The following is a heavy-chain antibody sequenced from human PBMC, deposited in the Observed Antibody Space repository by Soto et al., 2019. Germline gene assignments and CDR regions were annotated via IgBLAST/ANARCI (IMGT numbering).Heavy chain of an antibody. V-gene: IGHV3-23*01. CDR2: ISGSGGST. Sequence: GGSLRLSCAASGFTFSSYAMSWVRQAPGKGLEWVSAISGSGGSTYYADSVKGRFTISRDNSKNTLYLQMNSLRAEDTAVYYCAKLVRGVQTPPLVDYWGQGTLVTVSS. CDR1: GFTFSSYA. D-gene: IGHD3-10*01. J-gene: IGHJ4*02. CDR3: AKLVRGVQTPPLVDY.